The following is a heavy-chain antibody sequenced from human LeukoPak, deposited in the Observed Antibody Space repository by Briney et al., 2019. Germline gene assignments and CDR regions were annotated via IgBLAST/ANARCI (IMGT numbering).Heavy chain of an antibody. CDR1: GFTFSSYW. Sequence: GGSLRLSCAVSGFTFSSYWMSWVRQAPGKGLEWVANIKQDGSEKYYVDSVKGRFTISRDNAKNSLYLQMNSLRAEDTAVYYCARDLEGHICYFDYWGQGTLVTVSS. J-gene: IGHJ4*02. CDR2: IKQDGSEK. CDR3: ARDLEGHICYFDY. V-gene: IGHV3-7*01. D-gene: IGHD2-21*01.